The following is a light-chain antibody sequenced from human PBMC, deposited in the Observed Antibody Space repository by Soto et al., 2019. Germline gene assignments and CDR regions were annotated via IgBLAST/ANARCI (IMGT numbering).Light chain of an antibody. J-gene: IGKJ1*01. CDR3: HPTFSTRSWT. V-gene: IGKV1-39*01. CDR1: QSINNY. CDR2: LAS. Sequence: DIQMTQSPSSLSASVGDRGTITCRASQSINNYLSWYQQKPGKAPKSLIFLASTLQSGAPSRFSGSGSGTDFTLTISTLQPEDFATYYCHPTFSTRSWTFGQGTKVDIK.